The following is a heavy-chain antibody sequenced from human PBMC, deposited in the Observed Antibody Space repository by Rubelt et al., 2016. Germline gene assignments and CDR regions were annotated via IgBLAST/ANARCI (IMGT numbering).Heavy chain of an antibody. D-gene: IGHD4-17*01. CDR2: INAGNGNT. CDR3: ARGPYGDYGRADY. V-gene: IGHV1-18*01. CDR1: GYTFTSYG. Sequence: QVQLVQSGAEVKKPGASVKVSCKASGYTFTSYGISWVRQAPGQGLEWMGWINAGNGNTKYSQKFQGRVTITRDTSASTAYMELSSLRSEDTAVYYCARGPYGDYGRADYWGQGTLVTVSS. J-gene: IGHJ4*02.